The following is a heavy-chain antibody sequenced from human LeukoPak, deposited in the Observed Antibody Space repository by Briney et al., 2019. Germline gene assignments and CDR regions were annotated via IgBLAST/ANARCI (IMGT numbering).Heavy chain of an antibody. J-gene: IGHJ2*01. D-gene: IGHD6-6*01. V-gene: IGHV4-59*01. CDR3: ARVRVAARPYWYFDL. CDR2: IYYSGST. CDR1: GGSISSYY. Sequence: SETLSLTCTVSGGSISSYYWSWIRQPPGKGVVWIGYIYYSGSTNYNPSLKSRVTISVDTSKNQFSLKLSSVTAADTAVYYCARVRVAARPYWYFDLWGRGTLVTVSS.